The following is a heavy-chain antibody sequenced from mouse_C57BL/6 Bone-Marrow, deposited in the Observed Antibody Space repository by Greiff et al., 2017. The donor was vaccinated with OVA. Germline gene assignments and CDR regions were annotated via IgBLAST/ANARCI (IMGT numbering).Heavy chain of an antibody. CDR1: GYSITSDY. V-gene: IGHV3-8*01. Sequence: VQLQQSGPGLAKPSQTLSLTCSVTGYSITSDYWNWLRKFPGNKLEYMGYISYSGITYYNPSLKSRISITRDTSKNQYYLQLNSVTTEDTATYYSARKGPLYYYAMDDWGQGTSVTVSS. D-gene: IGHD6-1*01. J-gene: IGHJ4*01. CDR2: ISYSGIT. CDR3: ARKGPLYYYAMDD.